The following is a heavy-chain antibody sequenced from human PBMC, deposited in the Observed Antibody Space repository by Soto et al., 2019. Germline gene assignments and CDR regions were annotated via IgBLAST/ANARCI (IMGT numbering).Heavy chain of an antibody. J-gene: IGHJ4*02. CDR1: GFPFSSYS. V-gene: IGHV3-48*02. Sequence: PGGSLRLSXAASGFPFSSYSLTWVRQAPGKGLEWVSYISSDGTTIHYAASVKGRFTVSRDNAKASLSLQMSSLRDEDSAVYYCAREDATKPPIYDNSGYYRALNYWGQGTLVTVSS. D-gene: IGHD3-22*01. CDR2: ISSDGTTI. CDR3: AREDATKPPIYDNSGYYRALNY.